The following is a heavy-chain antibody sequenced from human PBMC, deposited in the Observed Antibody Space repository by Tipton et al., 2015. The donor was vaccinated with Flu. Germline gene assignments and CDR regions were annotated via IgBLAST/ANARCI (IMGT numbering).Heavy chain of an antibody. J-gene: IGHJ5*01. CDR2: ITHSGGT. V-gene: IGHV4-34*01. D-gene: IGHD4-11*01. Sequence: TLSLTCAVYGGSFSGYYWSWIRQPPGMGLEWIGEITHSGGTNYNPSLESRVTISVDTSKNQFSLKLTSVTAADTAVYYCARRDYSNYVSEPKNWFDSWGQGSLVTVSS. CDR1: GGSFSGYY. CDR3: ARRDYSNYVSEPKNWFDS.